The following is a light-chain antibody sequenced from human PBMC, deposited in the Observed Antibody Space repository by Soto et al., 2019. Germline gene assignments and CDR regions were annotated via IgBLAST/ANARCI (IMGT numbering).Light chain of an antibody. CDR2: DVS. CDR3: SSYTSSSTRG. CDR1: SSDVGGYNY. V-gene: IGLV2-14*01. J-gene: IGLJ1*01. Sequence: QSALTQPASVSGSPGQSITISCTGTSSDVGGYNYVSWYQQHPGKAPKLMIYDVSNRPSGVSNRFSGSKSGNTASLTISGLQAEDEADYYCSSYTSSSTRGFGTGTKVT.